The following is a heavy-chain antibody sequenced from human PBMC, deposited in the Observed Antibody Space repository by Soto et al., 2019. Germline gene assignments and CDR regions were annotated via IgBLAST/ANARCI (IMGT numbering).Heavy chain of an antibody. Sequence: QIQLVQSGPEVKKPGASVKVSCKASGYTFTRDAITWVRQAPGQGLEWMGWISAYNGNINYAQKLEDRVTMTTDTTTSTAYMELRSLTSDDTAVYYCARMTDYGDYEYFDYWGQGTLVTFSS. J-gene: IGHJ4*02. V-gene: IGHV1-18*01. CDR1: GYTFTRDA. CDR2: ISAYNGNI. D-gene: IGHD4-17*01. CDR3: ARMTDYGDYEYFDY.